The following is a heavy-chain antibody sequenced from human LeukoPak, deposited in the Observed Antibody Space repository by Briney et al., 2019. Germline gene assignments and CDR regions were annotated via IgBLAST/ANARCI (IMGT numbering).Heavy chain of an antibody. CDR1: GGSFSGYY. CDR2: INHSGST. J-gene: IGHJ3*02. CDR3: ARHGVWLQPYDGFDI. Sequence: PSETLSLTCAVYGGSFSGYYWSWIRQPPGKGLEWIGEINHSGSTNYNPSLKSRVTISVDTSKNQFSLRLNSVTAADTAVYYCARHGVWLQPYDGFDIWGQGTMVTVSS. D-gene: IGHD5-18*01. V-gene: IGHV4-34*01.